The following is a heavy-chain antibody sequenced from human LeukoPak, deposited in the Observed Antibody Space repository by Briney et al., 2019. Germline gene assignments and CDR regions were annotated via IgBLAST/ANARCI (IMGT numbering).Heavy chain of an antibody. Sequence: ASVKVSCKASGYTFTSYGISWVRQAPGQGLEWMGWISAYNGNTNYAQKLQGRVTMTTDTSTSTAYMELRSLRSDDTAAYYCARDRSLVRRIEDYYYYYGMDVWGQGTTVTVSS. J-gene: IGHJ6*02. V-gene: IGHV1-18*01. CDR2: ISAYNGNT. CDR1: GYTFTSYG. CDR3: ARDRSLVRRIEDYYYYYGMDV. D-gene: IGHD6-6*01.